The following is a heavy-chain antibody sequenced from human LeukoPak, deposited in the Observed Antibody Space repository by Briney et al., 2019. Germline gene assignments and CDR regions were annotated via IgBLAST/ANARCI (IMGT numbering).Heavy chain of an antibody. Sequence: PGGSLRLSCAASGFTFRSYEMNWVRQAPGKGLEWVSTISGTTNFADSVKGRFTISRENSKNTLYLQMNSLRAADTAKYYCAKASRRHCGTTICYTLDYWGQGTLVTVSS. CDR1: GFTFRSYE. J-gene: IGHJ4*02. CDR3: AKASRRHCGTTICYTLDY. V-gene: IGHV3-23*01. CDR2: ISGTT. D-gene: IGHD2-2*02.